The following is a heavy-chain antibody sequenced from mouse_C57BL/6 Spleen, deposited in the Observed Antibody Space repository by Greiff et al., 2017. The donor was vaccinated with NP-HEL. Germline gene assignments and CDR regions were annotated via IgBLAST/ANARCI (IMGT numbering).Heavy chain of an antibody. Sequence: QVQLQQSGPELVKPGASVKLSCKASVYTFTVYYIHWVKQRPGQGLEWIGWIYPGSGNTKYNEKFKGKATLTVDTSSSTAYMQLSSLPSEDSAVYFCARVYNYAKDYWGQGTSVTVSS. D-gene: IGHD2-12*01. CDR2: IYPGSGNT. V-gene: IGHV1-84*01. J-gene: IGHJ4*01. CDR1: VYTFTVYY. CDR3: ARVYNYAKDY.